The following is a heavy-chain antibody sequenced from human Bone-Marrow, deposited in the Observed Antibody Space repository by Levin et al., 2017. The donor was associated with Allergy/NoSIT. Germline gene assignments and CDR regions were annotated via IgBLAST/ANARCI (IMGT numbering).Heavy chain of an antibody. D-gene: IGHD1-1*01. J-gene: IGHJ4*02. CDR2: IGSTSITI. V-gene: IGHV3-48*02. Sequence: GGSLRLSCAASGFSFDEYNMNWVRQAPGKGLEWVSYIGSTSITIYYADSVRGRFTISRDNVKNSLYLQMNSLRDEDTAVYYCAGDGRRGGALADLDFWGQGTLVAVSS. CDR1: GFSFDEYN. CDR3: AGDGRRGGALADLDF.